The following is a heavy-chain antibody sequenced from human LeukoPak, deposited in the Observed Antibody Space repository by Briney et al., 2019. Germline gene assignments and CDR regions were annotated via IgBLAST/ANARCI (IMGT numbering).Heavy chain of an antibody. V-gene: IGHV3-21*01. CDR3: ARGRFGELLKGEDY. J-gene: IGHJ4*02. Sequence: GGSLRLSCAASGFTFSSYSMNWVRQAPGKGLEWVSSISSSSSYIYYADSVKGRFTISRDNAKNSLHLQMNSLRAEDTAVYYCARGRFGELLKGEDYWGQGTLVTVSS. D-gene: IGHD3-10*01. CDR2: ISSSSSYI. CDR1: GFTFSSYS.